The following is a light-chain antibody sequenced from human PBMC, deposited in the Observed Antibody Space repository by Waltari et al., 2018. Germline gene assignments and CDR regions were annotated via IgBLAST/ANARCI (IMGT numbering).Light chain of an antibody. J-gene: IGKJ1*01. CDR1: QSISSW. CDR2: KAS. CDR3: QQYNSYSWT. Sequence: DIQMTQSPSTLSASVGDRVTITCRASQSISSWLAWYQQKPGKAPKLLIYKASSLESGVPSRFSGSGSGTEFTLTLSSLQPDDFATYYCQQYNSYSWTFGQVTKVEIK. V-gene: IGKV1-5*03.